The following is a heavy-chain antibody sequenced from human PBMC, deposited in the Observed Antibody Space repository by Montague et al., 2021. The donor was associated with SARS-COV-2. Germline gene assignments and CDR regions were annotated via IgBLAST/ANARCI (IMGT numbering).Heavy chain of an antibody. J-gene: IGHJ6*03. CDR1: GFSLSTSGMC. D-gene: IGHD6-13*01. Sequence: PALVKPTQTLTLTCTFSGFSLSTSGMCVSWIRQPPGKALEWLARIDWDDDKYYNTSLKTRLTISKDTSKNQVVLTMTNMDPADTATYYCARVSSSWSQDYYYYMDVWGKGTTVTVSS. CDR2: IDWDDDK. V-gene: IGHV2-70*11. CDR3: ARVSSSWSQDYYYYMDV.